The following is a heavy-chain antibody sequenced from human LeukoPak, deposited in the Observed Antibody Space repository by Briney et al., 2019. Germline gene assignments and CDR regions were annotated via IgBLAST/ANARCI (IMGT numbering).Heavy chain of an antibody. J-gene: IGHJ5*02. CDR2: INHSGST. CDR3: ARYDSSGYYSWFDP. CDR1: GGSISSGASD. Sequence: PSETLSLTCTVSGGSISSGASDWGWIRQHPKRGLEWVGYINHSGSTYYNPSLGSRVTMSVDTSKNQFSLKLSSVTAADTAVYYCARYDSSGYYSWFDPWGQGTLVTVSS. D-gene: IGHD3-22*01. V-gene: IGHV4-31*03.